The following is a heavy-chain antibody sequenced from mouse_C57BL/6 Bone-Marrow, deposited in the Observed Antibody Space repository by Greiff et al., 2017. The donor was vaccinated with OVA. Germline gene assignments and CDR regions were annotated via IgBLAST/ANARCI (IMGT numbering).Heavy chain of an antibody. CDR1: GFSLTSYA. J-gene: IGHJ4*01. CDR2: IWTGGGT. CDR3: ARRGWLPSSYAMDY. V-gene: IGHV2-9-1*01. Sequence: VMLVESGPGLVAPSQSLSITCTVSGFSLTSYAISWVRQPPGKGLEWLGVIWTGGGTNYNSALKSRLSISKDNSKSQVFLKMNSLQTDDTARYYCARRGWLPSSYAMDYWGQGTSVTVSS. D-gene: IGHD2-3*01.